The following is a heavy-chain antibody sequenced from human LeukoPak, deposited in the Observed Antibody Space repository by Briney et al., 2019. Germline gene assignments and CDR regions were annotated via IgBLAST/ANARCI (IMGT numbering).Heavy chain of an antibody. J-gene: IGHJ4*02. CDR2: VNTDGSTT. V-gene: IGHV3-74*01. Sequence: GGSLRLSCAASGFIFSSYWMHWVRHAPGKGLVWVSRVNTDGSTTNYADSVKGRFTISRDNAKNTVYLQLNNLRVEDTAIYYCARASWISTADAVCWGQGTQVTVSS. CDR1: GFIFSSYW. D-gene: IGHD2-2*03. CDR3: ARASWISTADAVC.